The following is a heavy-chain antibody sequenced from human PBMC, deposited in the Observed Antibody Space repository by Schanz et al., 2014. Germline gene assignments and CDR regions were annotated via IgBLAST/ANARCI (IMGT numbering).Heavy chain of an antibody. J-gene: IGHJ3*02. D-gene: IGHD2-8*02. CDR2: ISAYRGDT. CDR3: AREPLGCTGSGCQTYDAFDI. Sequence: QVQLVQSGAEVKKPESSVKVSCTASEDPHSSYTISWVRQAPGQGLEWMGWISAYRGDTHYGQKFQSRVTMVTDTSTNTAYMELTSLRSDDTAVYYCAREPLGCTGSGCQTYDAFDIWGQGTMVTVSS. V-gene: IGHV1-18*01. CDR1: EDPHSSYT.